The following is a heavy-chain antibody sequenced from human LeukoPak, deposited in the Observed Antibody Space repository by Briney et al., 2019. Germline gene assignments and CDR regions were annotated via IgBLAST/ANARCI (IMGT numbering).Heavy chain of an antibody. V-gene: IGHV3-23*01. CDR2: ISGSGRST. J-gene: IGHJ6*03. Sequence: PGGSLRLSCAASGFTFNNYAMNWVRQAPGKGLAWVSVISGSGRSTFYADSVKGRFTISRDDSKKMLFLQMNSLRAEDTAIYYCAKEGGPAPYYYYYMDVWGKGSTVTVSS. D-gene: IGHD2-2*01. CDR3: AKEGGPAPYYYYYMDV. CDR1: GFTFNNYA.